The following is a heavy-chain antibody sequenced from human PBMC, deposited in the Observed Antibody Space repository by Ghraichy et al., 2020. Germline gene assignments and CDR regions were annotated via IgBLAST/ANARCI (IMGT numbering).Heavy chain of an antibody. D-gene: IGHD4-23*01. V-gene: IGHV4-34*01. J-gene: IGHJ6*02. CDR3: ARYHMPTVAQTADYGMDV. CDR1: GGSFSGYY. Sequence: SETLSLTCAVYGGSFSGYYWSWIRQPPGKGLEWIGEINHSGSTNYNPSLKSRVTISVDTSKNQFSLKLSSVTAADTAVYYCARYHMPTVAQTADYGMDVWGQGTTVTVSS. CDR2: INHSGST.